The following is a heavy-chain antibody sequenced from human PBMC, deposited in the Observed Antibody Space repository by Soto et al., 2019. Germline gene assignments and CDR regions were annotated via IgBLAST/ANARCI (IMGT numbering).Heavy chain of an antibody. CDR1: GGSISSGGYY. D-gene: IGHD4-17*01. J-gene: IGHJ6*02. CDR3: ARAAPTTVTPDYYYYYGMDV. V-gene: IGHV4-31*03. CDR2: IYYSGST. Sequence: SETLSLTCTVSGGSISSGGYYWSRIRQHPGKGLEWIGYIYYSGSTYYNPSLKSRVTISVDTSKNQFSLKLSSVTAADTAVYYCARAAPTTVTPDYYYYYGMDVWGQGTTVTVSS.